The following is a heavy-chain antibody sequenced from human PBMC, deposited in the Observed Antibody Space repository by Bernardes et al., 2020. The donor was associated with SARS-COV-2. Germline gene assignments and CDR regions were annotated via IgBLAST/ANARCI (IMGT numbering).Heavy chain of an antibody. D-gene: IGHD3-22*01. V-gene: IGHV3-23*01. CDR1: AFTFTSHV. CDR3: ARVKGKYYYDSSGYYPFDN. Sequence: GRPLRLSCTSFAFTFTSHVMTWVRQAPEMGLEWVSGIRPGGGGTYYADSVKGRFTISRDDSKSTLYLQMNGLRVEDTAFYYCARVKGKYYYDSSGYYPFDNWGQGILVTVSS. J-gene: IGHJ4*02. CDR2: IRPGGGGT.